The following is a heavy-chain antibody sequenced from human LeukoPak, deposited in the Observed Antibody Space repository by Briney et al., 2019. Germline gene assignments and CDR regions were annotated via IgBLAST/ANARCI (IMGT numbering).Heavy chain of an antibody. CDR1: GFTLSSYW. Sequence: GGSLRLSCAASGFTLSSYWIHWVRQGPGKGLAWVSRINTGGSITTYADSVKGRFTISRDNAKNTVYLQMSSLRAEDTAVYYCARARYTRDAFDLCGQGTMVTVSS. V-gene: IGHV3-74*01. CDR2: INTGGSIT. D-gene: IGHD2-2*02. J-gene: IGHJ3*01. CDR3: ARARYTRDAFDL.